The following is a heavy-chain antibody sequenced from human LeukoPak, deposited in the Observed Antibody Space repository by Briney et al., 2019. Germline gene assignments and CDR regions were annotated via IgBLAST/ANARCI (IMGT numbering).Heavy chain of an antibody. Sequence: PSETLSLTCAVYGGSFSGYYWSWLRQPPGKGLEGSGEINHSGSTNYNTSLKSRVTMSVATSNNQFSLNLRSVTAADTAVYYCARGPTTVTRAFDYWGQGILVTVSS. J-gene: IGHJ4*02. CDR3: ARGPTTVTRAFDY. CDR1: GGSFSGYY. CDR2: INHSGST. V-gene: IGHV4-34*01. D-gene: IGHD4-17*01.